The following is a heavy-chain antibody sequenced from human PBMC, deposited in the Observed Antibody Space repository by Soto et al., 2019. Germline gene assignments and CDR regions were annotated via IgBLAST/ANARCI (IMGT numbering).Heavy chain of an antibody. V-gene: IGHV3-74*01. CDR2: INGDGTTT. CDR1: GFTFSPFY. J-gene: IGHJ3*02. D-gene: IGHD6-13*01. Sequence: GGSLRLSCAASGFTFSPFYMHWVRQAPGKGLEWVSHINGDGTTTVYADSVKGRFTISRDNAKSTLYLQMSSLRTEDTAVYYCVRDRGYPDSFDIWGQGTMVTVSS. CDR3: VRDRGYPDSFDI.